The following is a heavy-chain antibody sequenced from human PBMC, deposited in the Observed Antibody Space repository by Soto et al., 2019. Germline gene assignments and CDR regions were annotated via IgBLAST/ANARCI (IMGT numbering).Heavy chain of an antibody. Sequence: GESLKISCQGSVYSFANYWIAWVRQMPGKGLEWVGVIYPGDSDTRYSPSFRGQVTISADKSISHVYLQWSSLKASDTAMYYWSTNRPRQQSYGMDVWGKGTSVTVYS. V-gene: IGHV5-51*01. CDR2: IYPGDSDT. CDR1: VYSFANYW. CDR3: STNRPRQQSYGMDV. J-gene: IGHJ6*04. D-gene: IGHD4-4*01.